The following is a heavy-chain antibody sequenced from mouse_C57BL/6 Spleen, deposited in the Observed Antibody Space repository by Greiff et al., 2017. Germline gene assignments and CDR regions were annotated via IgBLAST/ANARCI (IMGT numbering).Heavy chain of an antibody. CDR2: IDPSDSYT. J-gene: IGHJ2*01. V-gene: IGHV1-59*01. Sequence: QVQLQQPGAELVRPGTSVKLSCKASGYTFTSYWMHWVKQRTGQGLEWIGVIDPSDSYTNYNHKFKGKATLPVNTSTSTAYMQLSSLTSEDSAVYYCVRWESYFDYWGQGTTLTVSS. D-gene: IGHD4-1*01. CDR1: GYTFTSYW. CDR3: VRWESYFDY.